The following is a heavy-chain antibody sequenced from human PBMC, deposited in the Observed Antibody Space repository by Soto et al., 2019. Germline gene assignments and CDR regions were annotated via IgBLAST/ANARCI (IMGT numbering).Heavy chain of an antibody. V-gene: IGHV4-31*03. CDR2: IYYSGST. J-gene: IGHJ6*02. Sequence: PSETLSLTCTVSGGSISSGGYYWSWIRQHPGKGLEWIGYIYYSGSTYYNPSLKSRVTISVDTSKNQFSLKLSSVTAADTAVYYCARGQWYSSGWYYGMDVWGQGTTVTVYS. CDR3: ARGQWYSSGWYYGMDV. CDR1: GGSISSGGYY. D-gene: IGHD6-19*01.